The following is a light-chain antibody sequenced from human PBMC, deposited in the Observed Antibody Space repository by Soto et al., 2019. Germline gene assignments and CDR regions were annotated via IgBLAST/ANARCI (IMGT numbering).Light chain of an antibody. CDR2: VNSDGSH. V-gene: IGLV4-69*01. CDR1: SGHSNNA. CDR3: QTWGSGIRV. J-gene: IGLJ1*01. Sequence: QLVLTQSPSASASLGASVKLTCTLGSGHSNNAIAWHLQQPEKGPRFLMKVNSDGSHSKGDGVPDRFSGSSSGAERYLIISSLQSEDEADYYCQTWGSGIRVFGTGTKVTVL.